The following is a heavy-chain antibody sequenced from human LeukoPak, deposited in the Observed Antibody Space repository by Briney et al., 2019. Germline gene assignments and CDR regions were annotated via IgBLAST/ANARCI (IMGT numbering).Heavy chain of an antibody. CDR1: GYTFTGYY. V-gene: IGHV1-46*01. D-gene: IGHD1-26*01. CDR2: INPSGGIT. Sequence: GASVKVSCKASGYTFTGYYMHWVRQAPGQGLEWMGMINPSGGITSYAQKFQGRVTMTRDMSTSTVYMELSSLRSEDTAVYYCARDLTDLRYASRGIVGATVYFDYWGQGTLVTVSS. CDR3: ARDLTDLRYASRGIVGATVYFDY. J-gene: IGHJ4*02.